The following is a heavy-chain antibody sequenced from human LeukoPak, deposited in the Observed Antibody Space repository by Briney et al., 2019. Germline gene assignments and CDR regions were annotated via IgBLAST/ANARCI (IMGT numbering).Heavy chain of an antibody. V-gene: IGHV3-66*01. CDR1: GFTVSSNY. J-gene: IGHJ5*02. CDR3: ATARPIAAAGHL. D-gene: IGHD6-13*01. CDR2: IYSGGST. Sequence: GGSLRLSCAASGFTVSSNYMSWVRQAPGKGLEWVSVIYSGGSTYYADSVKGRFTISRDNSKNTLYLQMNSLRAEDTAVYYCATARPIAAAGHLWGQGTLVTVSS.